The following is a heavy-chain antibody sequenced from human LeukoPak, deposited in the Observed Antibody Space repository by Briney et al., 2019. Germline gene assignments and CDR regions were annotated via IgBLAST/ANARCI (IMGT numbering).Heavy chain of an antibody. Sequence: PSETLSLTCTVSGDSISSYYWSWIRQPPGKGLEWIGYIYYSGSTNYNPSLKSRVTISVDTSKNQFSLKLSSVTAADTAVYYCARRQKYGGYDYWGQGTLVTVSS. CDR2: IYYSGST. J-gene: IGHJ4*02. CDR3: ARRQKYGGYDY. D-gene: IGHD4-23*01. CDR1: GDSISSYY. V-gene: IGHV4-59*12.